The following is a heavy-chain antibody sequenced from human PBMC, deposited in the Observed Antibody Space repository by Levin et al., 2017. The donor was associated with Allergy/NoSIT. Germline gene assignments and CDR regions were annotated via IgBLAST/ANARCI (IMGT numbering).Heavy chain of an antibody. D-gene: IGHD2-21*02. J-gene: IGHJ4*02. CDR3: AKDGLYGGDVDYFDA. Sequence: LSLTCAASGFNFHSYNMYWVRQAPGKGLEWVASIWFDGTNEDYSDSVRGRSTISRDNSANTVILEVNSLGPEDTGVYYCAKDGLYGGDVDYFDAWGQGTLVTVSS. CDR1: GFNFHSYN. V-gene: IGHV3-30*02. CDR2: IWFDGTNE.